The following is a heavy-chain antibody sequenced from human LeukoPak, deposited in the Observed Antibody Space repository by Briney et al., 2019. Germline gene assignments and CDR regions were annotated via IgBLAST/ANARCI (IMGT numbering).Heavy chain of an antibody. CDR1: GFTFSNAW. CDR2: IKSKIDGGTT. Sequence: GGSLRLSCAASGFTFSNAWLNWVRQAPGKGLEWVGHIKSKIDGGTTDYAAPVKGRFTISRDDSKNTLFLQMNSLETEDTAVYYCTLPWGSGSYYDYWGQGTLVTVSS. V-gene: IGHV3-15*01. D-gene: IGHD3-10*01. J-gene: IGHJ4*02. CDR3: TLPWGSGSYYDY.